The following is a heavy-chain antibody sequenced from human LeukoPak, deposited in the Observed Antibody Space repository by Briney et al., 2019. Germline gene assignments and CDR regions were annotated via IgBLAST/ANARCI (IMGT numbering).Heavy chain of an antibody. J-gene: IGHJ4*02. CDR3: TRRVFGSSWRDY. CDR2: IYYSGST. CDR1: GGSISSNSYY. V-gene: IGHV4-39*01. Sequence: PSETLSLTCTVSGGSISSNSYYWGWIRQPPGKGLEWIGNIYYSGSTSYNPSLKSRVTISVDTSRHQFSLKLSSMTSADTAVYYCTRRVFGSSWRDYWGQGTLVTVSS. D-gene: IGHD6-13*01.